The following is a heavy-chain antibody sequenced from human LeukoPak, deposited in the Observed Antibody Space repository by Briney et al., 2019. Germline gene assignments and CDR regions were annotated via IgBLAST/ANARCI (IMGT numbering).Heavy chain of an antibody. Sequence: SETLSLTCTVSGGSISNYYWNWIRQHPGKGLEWIGYIYYSGSTYYNPSLKSRVTISVDTSKNQFSLKLSSVTAADAAVYYCASDYGDNGYYFDYWGQGTLVTVSS. J-gene: IGHJ4*02. V-gene: IGHV4-59*06. CDR2: IYYSGST. D-gene: IGHD4-17*01. CDR1: GGSISNYY. CDR3: ASDYGDNGYYFDY.